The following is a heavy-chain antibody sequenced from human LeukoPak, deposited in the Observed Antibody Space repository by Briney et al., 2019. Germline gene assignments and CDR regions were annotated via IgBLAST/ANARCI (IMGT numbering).Heavy chain of an antibody. D-gene: IGHD3-10*01. V-gene: IGHV3-33*01. CDR3: ARAMSYYFDY. J-gene: IGHJ4*02. CDR1: RFSFSSYG. Sequence: GGSLRLSCAASRFSFSSYGMHWVRLAPGKGLEWVGLIWFDGSEKYYAESVKGRFTISRDNSKNTVYLQVNSLRAEDTAVYRCARAMSYYFDYWGPGTLVTVSS. CDR2: IWFDGSEK.